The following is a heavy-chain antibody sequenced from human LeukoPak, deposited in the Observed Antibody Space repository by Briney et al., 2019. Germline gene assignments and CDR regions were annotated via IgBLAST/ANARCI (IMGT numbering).Heavy chain of an antibody. CDR1: GASTSDKY. D-gene: IGHD6-19*01. CDR2: IYNGRNT. V-gene: IGHV4-59*12. Sequence: PSETLSLTCSASGASTSDKYWSWIRQSPGRTLEWIGHIYNGRNTNYNPSLKSRVTMSIDTSKNQFSLKLTSVTAADAGVYYCTRAVAGHPDWGQGTLVTVSS. J-gene: IGHJ4*02. CDR3: TRAVAGHPD.